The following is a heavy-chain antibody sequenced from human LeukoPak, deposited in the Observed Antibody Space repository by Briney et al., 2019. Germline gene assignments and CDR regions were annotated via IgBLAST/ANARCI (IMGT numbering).Heavy chain of an antibody. Sequence: SETLSLTCTASGGSISTYFWSWIRQAPGKGLEWIGDIYYGGNTNYNPSLKSRVIISLDTSKNQFSLKLSSLTAADTAVYYCARDRSFSGLDVWGQGTTVTVSS. V-gene: IGHV4-59*01. D-gene: IGHD3-10*01. CDR1: GGSISTYF. CDR2: IYYGGNT. CDR3: ARDRSFSGLDV. J-gene: IGHJ6*02.